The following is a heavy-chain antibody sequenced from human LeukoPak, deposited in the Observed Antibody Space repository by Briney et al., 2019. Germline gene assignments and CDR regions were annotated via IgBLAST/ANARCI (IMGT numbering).Heavy chain of an antibody. CDR1: SGSISSYY. D-gene: IGHD3-22*01. CDR2: VYYSGST. V-gene: IGHV4-59*08. Sequence: SETLSLTCTVSSGSISSYYWSWIRQPPGKGLEWIGYVYYSGSTNYNPSLKSRVTISVDTSKNQFSLKLSSVTAADTAVYYCARLLPAYYDNSGYYHDYWGQGTLVTVSS. CDR3: ARLLPAYYDNSGYYHDY. J-gene: IGHJ4*02.